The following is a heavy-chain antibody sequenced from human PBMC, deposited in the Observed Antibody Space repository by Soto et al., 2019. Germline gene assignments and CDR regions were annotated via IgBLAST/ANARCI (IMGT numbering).Heavy chain of an antibody. Sequence: SVKVSCKASGGTFSSYAISWVRQAPGQGLEWMGGIIPIFGTANYAQKFQGRVTITADKSTSTAYMELSSLRSEDTAVYYCASPSAGTLGGYDFWSGYYSSFDYWGRG. CDR1: GGTFSSYA. J-gene: IGHJ4*02. V-gene: IGHV1-69*06. D-gene: IGHD3-3*01. CDR3: ASPSAGTLGGYDFWSGYYSSFDY. CDR2: IIPIFGTA.